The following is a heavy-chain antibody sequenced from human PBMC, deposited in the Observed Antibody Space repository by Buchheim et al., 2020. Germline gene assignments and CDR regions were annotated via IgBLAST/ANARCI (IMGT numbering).Heavy chain of an antibody. J-gene: IGHJ4*02. V-gene: IGHV3-23*01. CDR2: ISGSGGST. D-gene: IGHD6-13*01. CDR1: GFTFSSYA. Sequence: EVQLLESGGGLVQPGGSLRLSCAASGFTFSSYAMSWVRQAPGKGLEWVSAISGSGGSTYYADSVKGRFTITRANSKTTLYLQMNSLRAEDTAVYYCAKACVSSRGGLYYFDYWGQGTL. CDR3: AKACVSSRGGLYYFDY.